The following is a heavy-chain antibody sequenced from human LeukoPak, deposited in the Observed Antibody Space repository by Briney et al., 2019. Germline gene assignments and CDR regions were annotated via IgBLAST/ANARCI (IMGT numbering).Heavy chain of an antibody. J-gene: IGHJ4*02. Sequence: SETLSLTCSVSGYSIGSAFYWGWIRPPPGKGLEWIGTIYHSGSTNYNPSLKSRVTMSLDTSKNQFSLKLNSVTAADTAVYYCARGFRGPNFDYWGQGTLVTVSS. CDR2: IYHSGST. V-gene: IGHV4-38-2*02. CDR1: GYSIGSAFY. CDR3: ARGFRGPNFDY. D-gene: IGHD3-10*01.